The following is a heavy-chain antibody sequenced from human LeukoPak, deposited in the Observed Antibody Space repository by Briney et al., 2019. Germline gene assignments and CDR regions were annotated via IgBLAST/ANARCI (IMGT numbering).Heavy chain of an antibody. CDR3: ASLTTAEAFDI. Sequence: KTSETLSPTCTVSGGSISIYYWSWIRQPPGKGLEWIGYIYDSGSTNYNPSLKSRVTISVDTSKNQFSLKLSSVTAADTAVYYCASLTTAEAFDIWGQGTMVTVSS. V-gene: IGHV4-59*01. CDR2: IYDSGST. J-gene: IGHJ3*02. D-gene: IGHD3-22*01. CDR1: GGSISIYY.